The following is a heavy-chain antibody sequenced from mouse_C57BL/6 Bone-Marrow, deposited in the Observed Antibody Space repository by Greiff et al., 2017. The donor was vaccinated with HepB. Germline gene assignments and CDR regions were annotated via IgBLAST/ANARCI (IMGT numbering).Heavy chain of an antibody. Sequence: EVQLVESEGGLVQPGSSMKLSCTASGFTFSDYYMAWVRQVPEKGLEWVANINYDGSSTYYLDSLKSRFIISRDNAKNILYLQMSSLKSEDTATYYCARDQAPYDGYFLYWYFDVWGTGTTVTVSS. V-gene: IGHV5-16*01. D-gene: IGHD2-3*01. CDR1: GFTFSDYY. CDR2: INYDGSST. CDR3: ARDQAPYDGYFLYWYFDV. J-gene: IGHJ1*03.